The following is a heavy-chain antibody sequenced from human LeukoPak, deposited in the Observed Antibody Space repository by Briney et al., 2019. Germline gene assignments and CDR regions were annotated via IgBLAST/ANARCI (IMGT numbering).Heavy chain of an antibody. V-gene: IGHV1-2*02. CDR3: ARVRDGYNDAYDI. D-gene: IGHD5-24*01. CDR1: GYTFTGYY. J-gene: IGHJ3*02. Sequence: ASAMVSCKASGYTFTGYYMHWVRQAPGQGLEWMGWINPNSGGTNYAQKFQGRVTMTRDTSISTAYMELSSLRSEDTAVYYCARVRDGYNDAYDIWGQGTMVTVTS. CDR2: INPNSGGT.